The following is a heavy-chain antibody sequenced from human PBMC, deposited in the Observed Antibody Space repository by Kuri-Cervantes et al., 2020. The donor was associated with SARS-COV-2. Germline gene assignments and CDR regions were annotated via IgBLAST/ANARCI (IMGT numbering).Heavy chain of an antibody. V-gene: IGHV3-30*03. J-gene: IGHJ6*02. CDR2: ISSDGKNK. Sequence: GESLKISCVASGFNFSTTDMHWVRQAPGKGLEWVTFISSDGKNKRCMASGKGRFTISRDNSQNTLHLQMKSLRAEDTAVYYCARDPTAGRLRYFDWFSSGPSNYYGMDVWGQGTTVTVSS. CDR3: ARDPTAGRLRYFDWFSSGPSNYYGMDV. D-gene: IGHD3-9*01. CDR1: GFNFSTTD.